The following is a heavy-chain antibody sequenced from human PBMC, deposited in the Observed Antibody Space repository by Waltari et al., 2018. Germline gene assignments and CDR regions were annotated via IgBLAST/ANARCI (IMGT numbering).Heavy chain of an antibody. CDR1: GGSISSSSYY. CDR2: IYYSGST. Sequence: QLQLQKSGPGLVKPSETLSLTCTVSGGSISSSSYYWGWIRQPPGKGLEWIGSIYYSGSTYYNPSLKSRVTISVDTSKNQFSLKLSSVTAADTAVYYCARPMKYDSRQNGAFDIWGQGTMVTVSS. CDR3: ARPMKYDSRQNGAFDI. D-gene: IGHD3-22*01. J-gene: IGHJ3*02. V-gene: IGHV4-39*01.